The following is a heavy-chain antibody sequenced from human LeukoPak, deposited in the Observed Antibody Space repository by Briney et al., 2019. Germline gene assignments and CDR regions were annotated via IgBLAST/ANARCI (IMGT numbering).Heavy chain of an antibody. CDR1: GGSFSGYY. D-gene: IGHD3-10*01. Sequence: PSETLSLTCAVYGGSFSGYYWSWIRQPPGKGLEWIGSIYYTGSTYYNPSLKSRVTISIDTSKNQFSLKLSSVTAADTAVYYCASQSSSYYYGSGGYYRPFDPWGQGTLVTVSS. CDR2: IYYTGST. J-gene: IGHJ5*02. CDR3: ASQSSSYYYGSGGYYRPFDP. V-gene: IGHV4-34*01.